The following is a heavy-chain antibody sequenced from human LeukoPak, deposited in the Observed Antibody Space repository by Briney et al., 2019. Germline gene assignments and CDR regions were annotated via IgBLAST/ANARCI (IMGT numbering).Heavy chain of an antibody. CDR3: ASAGYSSGWYPTGYFDY. CDR1: GYTFTGYY. J-gene: IGHJ4*02. Sequence: ASVKVSFTASGYTFTGYYMHWVRQAPGQGLEWMGRINPNSGGTNYAQKFQGRVTMTRDTSISTAYMELSRLRSDDTAVYYCASAGYSSGWYPTGYFDYWGQGTLVTVSS. V-gene: IGHV1-2*06. CDR2: INPNSGGT. D-gene: IGHD6-19*01.